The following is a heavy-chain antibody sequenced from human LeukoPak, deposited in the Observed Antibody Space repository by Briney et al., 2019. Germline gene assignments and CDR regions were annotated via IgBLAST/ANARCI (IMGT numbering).Heavy chain of an antibody. CDR1: GFTFSNYW. CDR2: INYDGST. V-gene: IGHV3-74*01. J-gene: IGHJ4*02. CDR3: VRGCSSTSCYPFDC. D-gene: IGHD2-2*01. Sequence: SGGSLRLSCAASGFTFSNYWMHWFRQAPGKGLVWVSRINYDGSTNYADSVKGRFTISRDNARNTLYMQVNSLRAEDTAVYYCVRGCSSTSCYPFDCWGQGTLVTVSS.